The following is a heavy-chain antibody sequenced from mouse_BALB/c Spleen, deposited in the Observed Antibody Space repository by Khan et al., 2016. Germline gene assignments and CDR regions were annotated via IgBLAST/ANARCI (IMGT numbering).Heavy chain of an antibody. CDR1: GYSITSGYY. D-gene: IGHD4-1*01. CDR3: TRDEITGTFAY. J-gene: IGHJ3*01. CDR2: ISYDGSN. Sequence: EVQLQESGPGLVKPSQSLSLTCSVTGYSITSGYYWNWIRQFPGNKLEWMGCISYDGSNTYNPSLRNRISITRDTSKNQFFLKLNSVTTKDTSSYYCTRDEITGTFAYWGRGTLVTVSA. V-gene: IGHV3-6*02.